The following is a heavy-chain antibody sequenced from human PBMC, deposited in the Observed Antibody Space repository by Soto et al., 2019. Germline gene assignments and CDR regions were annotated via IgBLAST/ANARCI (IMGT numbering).Heavy chain of an antibody. Sequence: QVELVESGGGVVQPGRSLRLSCGASGFTFNTSGMHWVRQAPDGGLEWVAVISYDGNTAYYGDSVKGRFTISRDNSKNTLYLQLNSLRSEDTAIYYCATKVRPPKYEYYGMDVWCQGTTVIVS. CDR2: ISYDGNTA. CDR1: GFTFNTSG. V-gene: IGHV3-30*03. D-gene: IGHD2-2*01. J-gene: IGHJ6*02. CDR3: ATKVRPPKYEYYGMDV.